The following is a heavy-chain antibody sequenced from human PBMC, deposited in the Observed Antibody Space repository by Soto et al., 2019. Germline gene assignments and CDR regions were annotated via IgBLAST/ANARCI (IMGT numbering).Heavy chain of an antibody. V-gene: IGHV3-33*01. D-gene: IGHD5-12*01. Sequence: GGSLRLSCAASGFTFSSYGMHWVRQAPGKGLEWVAVIWYDGSNKYYADSVKGRFTISRDNSKNTLYLQMNSLRAEDTAVYYCARDPGGRDGYNSPLYYFDYWGQGTLVTVSS. CDR3: ARDPGGRDGYNSPLYYFDY. J-gene: IGHJ4*02. CDR2: IWYDGSNK. CDR1: GFTFSSYG.